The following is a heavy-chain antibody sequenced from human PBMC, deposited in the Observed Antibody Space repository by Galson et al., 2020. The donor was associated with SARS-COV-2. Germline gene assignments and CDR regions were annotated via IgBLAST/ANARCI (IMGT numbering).Heavy chain of an antibody. CDR2: IYTSGST. D-gene: IGHD3-10*01. CDR3: ASEEYYYGSGIVPNYWYFDL. V-gene: IGHV4-61*02. J-gene: IGHJ2*01. Sequence: SETLSLTCTVSGGSISSGSYYWSWIRQPAGKGLEWIGRIYTSGSTNYNPSLKSRVTISVDTSKNQFSLKLSSVTAADTAVYYCASEEYYYGSGIVPNYWYFDLWGRGTLVTVSS. CDR1: GGSISSGSYY.